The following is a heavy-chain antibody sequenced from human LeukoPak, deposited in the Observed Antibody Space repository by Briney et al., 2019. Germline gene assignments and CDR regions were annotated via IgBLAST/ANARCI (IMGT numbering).Heavy chain of an antibody. V-gene: IGHV4-30-4*01. CDR1: GGSISSGDYY. CDR3: AEYSSGYYSEYFQH. Sequence: SETLSLTCTVSGGSISSGDYYWSWIRQPPGKGLEWIGYIYYSGSTYYNPSLKSRVTISVDTSKNQFSLKLSSVTAADTAVYYCAEYSSGYYSEYFQHWGQGTLVTVSS. D-gene: IGHD6-19*01. CDR2: IYYSGST. J-gene: IGHJ1*01.